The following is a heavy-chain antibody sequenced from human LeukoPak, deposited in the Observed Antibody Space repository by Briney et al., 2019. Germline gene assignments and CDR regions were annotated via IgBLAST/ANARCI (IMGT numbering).Heavy chain of an antibody. D-gene: IGHD3-3*01. CDR1: GGSISSYY. CDR2: IYTSGST. J-gene: IGHJ6*03. CDR3: ARASKEWLSYYMDV. V-gene: IGHV4-4*07. Sequence: SETLSLTCTVSGGSISSYYWSWIRQPAGKGLEWIGRIYTSGSTNYNPSFKSRVTMSVDTSKNQFSLKLSSVTAADTAVYYCARASKEWLSYYMDVWGKGTTVTVSS.